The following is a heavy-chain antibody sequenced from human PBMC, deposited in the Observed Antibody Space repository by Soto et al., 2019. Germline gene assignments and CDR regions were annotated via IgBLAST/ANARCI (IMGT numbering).Heavy chain of an antibody. CDR2: INPSGGST. CDR1: GYTFTRYY. D-gene: IGHD3-16*01. J-gene: IGHJ4*02. CDR3: ARGLSPGGGAFDY. V-gene: IGHV1-46*01. Sequence: QVQLVQSGAEVKKPGASVKVSCKASGYTFTRYYMHWVRQAPGQGLEWMGIINPSGGSTSYAQKFQGRVTMTRDTYTSTVDMELSSLRSEDTAVYYCARGLSPGGGAFDYWGQGTLVTVSS.